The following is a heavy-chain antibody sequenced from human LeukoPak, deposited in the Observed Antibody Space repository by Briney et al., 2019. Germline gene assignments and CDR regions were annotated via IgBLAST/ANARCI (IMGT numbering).Heavy chain of an antibody. V-gene: IGHV3-48*01. CDR2: ISPSGGTM. Sequence: PGGSLRLSCAASGFTFSSYSLNWVRQAPGRGLEWVSYISPSGGTMSYVDSVKGRFTISRDNAKNSLFLQMNSLRAEDTAVYYCARVPHSRDDRPPWALTEGYFQHWGQGTLVTVSS. J-gene: IGHJ1*01. D-gene: IGHD3-22*01. CDR3: ARVPHSRDDRPPWALTEGYFQH. CDR1: GFTFSSYS.